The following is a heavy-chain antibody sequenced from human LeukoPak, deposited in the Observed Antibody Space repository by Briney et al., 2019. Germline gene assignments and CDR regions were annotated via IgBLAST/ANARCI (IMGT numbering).Heavy chain of an antibody. D-gene: IGHD6-19*01. CDR3: AKAAVAHYYYYYMDV. Sequence: PGGSLRLSCAASGFTFSSYAMSWVRQAPGKGLEWVSAISGSGGSTYYADSVKGRFTISRDNPKNTLYLQMNSLRAEDTAVYYCAKAAVAHYYYYYMDVWGKGTTVTVSS. J-gene: IGHJ6*03. CDR1: GFTFSSYA. CDR2: ISGSGGST. V-gene: IGHV3-23*01.